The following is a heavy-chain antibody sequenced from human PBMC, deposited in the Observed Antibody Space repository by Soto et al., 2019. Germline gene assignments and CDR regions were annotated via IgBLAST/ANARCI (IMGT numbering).Heavy chain of an antibody. D-gene: IGHD6-19*01. Sequence: QVQLVQSGAEVKKPGASVKVSCKASGYTFTSYGISWLRQAPGQGLEWMGWISAYNGNTNYAQKLQGRVTMTTDTSTSTAYMELRSLRSDDTAVYYCARGGDSSGWYGSPAEYFQHWGQGPLVTVSS. CDR3: ARGGDSSGWYGSPAEYFQH. V-gene: IGHV1-18*04. J-gene: IGHJ1*01. CDR1: GYTFTSYG. CDR2: ISAYNGNT.